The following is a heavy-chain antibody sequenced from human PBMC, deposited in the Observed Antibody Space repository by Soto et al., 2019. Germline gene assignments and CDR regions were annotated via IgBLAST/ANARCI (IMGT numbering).Heavy chain of an antibody. CDR3: ARDTETTVTEGRYYYYYYYMDV. D-gene: IGHD4-17*01. V-gene: IGHV3-33*01. CDR1: GFTFSSYG. Sequence: GGSLRLSCAASGFTFSSYGMHWVRQAPGKGLEWVAMIWFDGSNKYYGDSVKGRFTISRDNSKNTLYLQMNSLRAEDTAVYYCARDTETTVTEGRYYYYYYYMDVWGKGTTVTVSS. J-gene: IGHJ6*03. CDR2: IWFDGSNK.